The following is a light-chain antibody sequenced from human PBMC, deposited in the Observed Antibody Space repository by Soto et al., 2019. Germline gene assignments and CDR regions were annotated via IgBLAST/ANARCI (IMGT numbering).Light chain of an antibody. CDR3: QSYDSGLSGHVV. CDR1: SSDVGGYKF. J-gene: IGLJ2*01. V-gene: IGLV1-40*01. Sequence: QSVLTQPRSVSGSPGQSVTISCTGTSSDVGGYKFVSWYQQLPGTAPKLLIYGNTNRPSGVPDRFSGSKSGTSASLAITGLQAEDEADYYCQSYDSGLSGHVVFGGGTKLTVL. CDR2: GNT.